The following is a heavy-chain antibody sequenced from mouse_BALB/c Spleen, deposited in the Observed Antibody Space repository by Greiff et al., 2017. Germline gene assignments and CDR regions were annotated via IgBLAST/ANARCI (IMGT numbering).Heavy chain of an antibody. CDR3: ARHGGTVAYYAMDY. V-gene: IGHV5-6*02. J-gene: IGHJ4*01. Sequence: DVMLVESGGDLVKPGGSLKLSCAASGFTFSSYGMSWVRQTPDKRLEWVATISSGGSYTYYPDSVKGRFTISRDNAKNTLYLQMSSLKSEDTAMYYCARHGGTVAYYAMDYWGQGTSVTVSS. CDR2: ISSGGSYT. CDR1: GFTFSSYG. D-gene: IGHD1-1*01.